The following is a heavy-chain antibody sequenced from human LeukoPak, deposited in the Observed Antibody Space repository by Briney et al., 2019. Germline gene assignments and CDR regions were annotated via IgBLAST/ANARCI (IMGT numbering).Heavy chain of an antibody. CDR1: GYTFTSYA. J-gene: IGHJ4*02. CDR3: AREGIAAAGRTPFDY. V-gene: IGHV7-4-1*02. CDR2: INTNTGNP. Sequence: ASVKVSCKASGYTFTSYAMNWVRQAPGQGLEWMGWINTNTGNPTYAQGFTGRFVFSLDTSVSTAYLQISSLRSEDTAVYYCAREGIAAAGRTPFDYWGQGTLVTVSS. D-gene: IGHD6-13*01.